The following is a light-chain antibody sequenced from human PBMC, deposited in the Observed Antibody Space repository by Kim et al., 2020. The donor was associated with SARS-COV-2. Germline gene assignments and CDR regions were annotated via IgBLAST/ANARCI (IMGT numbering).Light chain of an antibody. V-gene: IGKV1-8*01. CDR1: QGISSY. J-gene: IGKJ4*01. Sequence: AIRMTQSPSSFSASTGDRVTITCRASQGISSYLAWYQQKPGKAPKLLIYAASTLQSGVPSRFSGSGSGTDFTLTISCLQSEGFATYYCQQYYSYPLTFGGGTKVDIK. CDR3: QQYYSYPLT. CDR2: AAS.